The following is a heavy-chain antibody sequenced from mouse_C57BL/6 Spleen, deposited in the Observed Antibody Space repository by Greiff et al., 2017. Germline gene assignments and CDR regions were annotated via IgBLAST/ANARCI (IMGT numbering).Heavy chain of an antibody. CDR1: GFTFSDAW. CDR2: IRNKANNHAT. J-gene: IGHJ3*01. D-gene: IGHD2-4*01. CDR3: TEGLRAWFAY. V-gene: IGHV6-6*01. Sequence: EVKVEESGGGLVQPGGSMKLSCAASGFTFSDAWMDWVRQSPEKGLEWVAEIRNKANNHATYYAESVQGRFTISRDDSKSSVYMQMNSLRAEDTGIYYCTEGLRAWFAYWGQGTLVTVSA.